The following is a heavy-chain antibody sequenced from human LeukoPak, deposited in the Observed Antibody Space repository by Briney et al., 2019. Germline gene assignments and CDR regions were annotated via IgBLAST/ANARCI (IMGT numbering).Heavy chain of an antibody. Sequence: SQTLSLTCTVSGGSISSGDYYWSWIRQPPGKGLEWNGYSYYSGITYYNPSLKSRVTISVDTYKNQFPLKLRSVTAADTAVDYCARERRGMTQLDYWGQGTLVTVSS. J-gene: IGHJ4*02. CDR3: ARERRGMTQLDY. V-gene: IGHV4-30-4*01. CDR1: GGSISSGDYY. CDR2: SYYSGIT.